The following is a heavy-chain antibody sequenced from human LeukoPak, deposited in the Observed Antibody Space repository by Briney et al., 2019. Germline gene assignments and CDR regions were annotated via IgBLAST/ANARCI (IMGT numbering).Heavy chain of an antibody. J-gene: IGHJ6*03. V-gene: IGHV1-2*02. CDR3: ARDLRQWLVSDYYYYMDV. Sequence: ASVKVSCKASGYTFTGYYMHWVRQAPGQGLEWMGWINPNSGGTNYAQKFQGRVTMTRDTSISTAYMELSRLRSDDTAVYYCARDLRQWLVSDYYYYMDVWGKGTTVTISS. CDR2: INPNSGGT. D-gene: IGHD6-19*01. CDR1: GYTFTGYY.